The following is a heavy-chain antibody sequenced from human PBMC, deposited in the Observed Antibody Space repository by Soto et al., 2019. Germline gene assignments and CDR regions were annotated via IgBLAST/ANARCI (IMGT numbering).Heavy chain of an antibody. V-gene: IGHV1-8*01. J-gene: IGHJ6*02. Sequence: QVQLVQSGAEVKKPGASVKVSCKASGYTFTSYDINWVRQATGQGLEWMGWMNPNSGNTGYAQKFQGRVTMTRNTSISTAYMELSSLRSEDTAVYYCARALVPAAMRYYYYYGMDVWGQGATVTVSS. CDR3: ARALVPAAMRYYYYYGMDV. CDR1: GYTFTSYD. D-gene: IGHD2-2*01. CDR2: MNPNSGNT.